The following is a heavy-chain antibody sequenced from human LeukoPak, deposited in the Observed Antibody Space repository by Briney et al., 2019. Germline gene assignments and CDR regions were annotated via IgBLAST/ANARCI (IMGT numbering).Heavy chain of an antibody. J-gene: IGHJ4*02. CDR3: AKGGATPGGFDY. CDR2: ISNSGGST. D-gene: IGHD4/OR15-4a*01. CDR1: GFTFSSYA. Sequence: PGGSLRLSCAASGFTFSSYAMSWVRQAPGKGLEWVSAISNSGGSTYYADSVKGRFTISRDNSKNALYLQMNSLRAEDTAVYYCAKGGATPGGFDYWGQGTLVTVSS. V-gene: IGHV3-23*01.